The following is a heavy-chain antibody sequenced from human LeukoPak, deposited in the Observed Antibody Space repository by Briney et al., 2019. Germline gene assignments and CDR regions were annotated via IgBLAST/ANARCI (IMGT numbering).Heavy chain of an antibody. CDR2: ISGTGGST. CDR1: GFTFTNYA. V-gene: IGHV3-23*01. D-gene: IGHD1-26*01. CDR3: ARYYSGSYSFDY. J-gene: IGHJ4*02. Sequence: GGSLRLSCAASGFTFTNYAMNWVPPAPEKGLEWGSEISGTGGSTYYADSVKGRFTISRDNSRNTLYLQMHSLRVEDTAIYYCARYYSGSYSFDYWGQGTLVTVSS.